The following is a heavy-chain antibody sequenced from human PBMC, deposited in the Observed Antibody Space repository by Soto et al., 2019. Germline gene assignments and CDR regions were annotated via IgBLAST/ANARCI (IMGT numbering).Heavy chain of an antibody. D-gene: IGHD5-12*01. CDR3: ARGQSVATRGIGSDY. J-gene: IGHJ4*02. Sequence: QVQLQQWGAGLLKPSETLSLTCAVYGGSFSGYYWSWIRQPPAKGLEWIGEINHSGSTNYNPSLKSRVTISVDTSKNQFSLKLSSVTAADTAVYYCARGQSVATRGIGSDYWGQGTLVTVSS. V-gene: IGHV4-34*01. CDR1: GGSFSGYY. CDR2: INHSGST.